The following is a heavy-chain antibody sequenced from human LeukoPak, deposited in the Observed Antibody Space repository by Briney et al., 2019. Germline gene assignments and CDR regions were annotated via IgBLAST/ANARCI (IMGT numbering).Heavy chain of an antibody. CDR3: AKEGYCSSTSCYKGENFDY. CDR1: GFTFSSYG. Sequence: GGSLRLSCAASGFTFSSYGMHWVRQAPGKGLEWVAFIRYDGSNKYYADSVKGRFTISRDNSKNTLYLQMNSLRAEDTAVYYCAKEGYCSSTSCYKGENFDYWGQGTLVTVSS. CDR2: IRYDGSNK. J-gene: IGHJ4*02. V-gene: IGHV3-30*02. D-gene: IGHD2-2*01.